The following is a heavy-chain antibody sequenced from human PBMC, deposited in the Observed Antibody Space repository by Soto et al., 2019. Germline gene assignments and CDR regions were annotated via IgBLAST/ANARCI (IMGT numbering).Heavy chain of an antibody. CDR3: ARHRGYASGSYGLNWFDP. CDR2: IYYSGTT. Sequence: PSETLSLTCIVSGGSISSSSYYWGWIRQPPGKGLEWIGTIYYSGTTYYNPSLKSRVTIPLDTSKNQFSLKLSSVTAADTAVYYCARHRGYASGSYGLNWFDPWGQGTLVTVS. V-gene: IGHV4-39*01. D-gene: IGHD3-10*01. J-gene: IGHJ5*02. CDR1: GGSISSSSYY.